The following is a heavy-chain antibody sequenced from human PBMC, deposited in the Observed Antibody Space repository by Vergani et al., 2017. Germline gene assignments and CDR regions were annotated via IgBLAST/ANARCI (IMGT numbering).Heavy chain of an antibody. V-gene: IGHV4-34*01. CDR2: INQSGST. CDR3: ARDFHPYSGGFNPEKRGYYYYGMDV. J-gene: IGHJ6*02. CDR1: GGSFSGYY. D-gene: IGHD6-19*01. Sequence: QVQLQQWGAGLLKPSETLSLTCAVYGGSFSGYYWSWIRQPPGKGLGWIGEINQSGSTNYNPSLKSRVTISVDTSKNQFSLKLSSVTAADTAVYYCARDFHPYSGGFNPEKRGYYYYGMDVWGQGTTVTVSS.